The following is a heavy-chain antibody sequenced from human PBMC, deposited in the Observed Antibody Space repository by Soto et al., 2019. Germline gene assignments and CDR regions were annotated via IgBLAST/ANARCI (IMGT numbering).Heavy chain of an antibody. V-gene: IGHV3-7*01. J-gene: IGHJ6*02. D-gene: IGHD2-15*01. CDR2: IKQAGSEK. CDR1: GFTFSSYW. Sequence: EVQLVESGGGLVQPGGSLRLSCAASGFTFSSYWMSWVRQAPGKGLEWVANIKQAGSEKYYVDSVKGRFTISRDNAKNSLYLQKNSLRAEETAVYYCAREGQADNYCCYGMDVWGQGTTVTVSS. CDR3: AREGQADNYCCYGMDV.